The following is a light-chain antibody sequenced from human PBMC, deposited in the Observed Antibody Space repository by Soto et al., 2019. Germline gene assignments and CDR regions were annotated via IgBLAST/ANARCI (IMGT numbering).Light chain of an antibody. CDR1: SSDIGAYNF. CDR3: TSWTTSTTMI. J-gene: IGLJ2*01. CDR2: DVN. Sequence: QSVLTHPASVSGSPGQSFTISCTGTSSDIGAYNFVSWYQQHPGKAPKLMLYDVNIRPSGVSNRFSDSKSGNTASLTISGLQAEDEGDYYCTSWTTSTTMIFGGGTKVTVL. V-gene: IGLV2-14*03.